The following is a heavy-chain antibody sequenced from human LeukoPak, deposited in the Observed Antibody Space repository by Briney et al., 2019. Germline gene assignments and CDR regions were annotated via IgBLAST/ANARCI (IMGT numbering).Heavy chain of an antibody. V-gene: IGHV4-39*01. J-gene: IGHJ4*02. Sequence: PSETLSLTCTLSGGSISSSSYYWGWIRQPPGKWLEWIGSIYYSGSTYYNPSLKSRVTISVVTSKNQFSLKLRSVTAADTAVYYCARLRPKIVVVPKSDYWGQGTLVTFSS. CDR3: ARLRPKIVVVPKSDY. CDR1: GGSISSSSYY. CDR2: IYYSGST. D-gene: IGHD2-2*01.